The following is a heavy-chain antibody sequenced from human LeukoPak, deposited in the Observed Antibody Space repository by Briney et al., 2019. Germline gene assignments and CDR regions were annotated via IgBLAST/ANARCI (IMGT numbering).Heavy chain of an antibody. V-gene: IGHV1-2*02. CDR1: GYTFTGYY. J-gene: IGHJ6*02. CDR3: ARVDAGVASYGMDV. Sequence: ASVKVSCKASGYTFTGYYMHWVRQAPGQGLEWMGWINPNSGGTNYAQKFQRRVTMTRDTSISTAYTELSRLRSDDTAVYYCARVDAGVASYGMDVWGQGTTVTVSS. D-gene: IGHD2-15*01. CDR2: INPNSGGT.